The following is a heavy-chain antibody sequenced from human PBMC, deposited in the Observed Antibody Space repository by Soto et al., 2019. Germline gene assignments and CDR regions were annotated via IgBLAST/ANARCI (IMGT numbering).Heavy chain of an antibody. CDR3: ARQGGNKFDY. D-gene: IGHD3-16*01. J-gene: IGHJ4*02. CDR1: GDSVISDHYY. CDR2: VNYRGNT. Sequence: QLQLQESGPGLVKPSETLSLSCTVSGDSVISDHYYWAWVRQPPGKGLEWIGNVNYRGNTYQNPSLKRRVRITVVTSSNQVSLKLTSVTAADTSVYYCARQGGNKFDYWGQGTLVTVSS. V-gene: IGHV4-39*01.